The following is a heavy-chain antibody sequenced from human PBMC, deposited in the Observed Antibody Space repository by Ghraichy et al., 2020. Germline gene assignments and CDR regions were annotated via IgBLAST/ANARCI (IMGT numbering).Heavy chain of an antibody. D-gene: IGHD3-10*01. V-gene: IGHV4-34*01. CDR1: GGSFSGYY. J-gene: IGHJ4*02. CDR3: ASDHYGSGSYLGVY. Sequence: SQTLSLTCAVYGGSFSGYYWSWIRQPPGKGLEWIGEINHSGSTNYNPSLKSRVTISVDTSKNQFSLKLSSVTAADTAVYYCASDHYGSGSYLGVYWGQGTLVTVSS. CDR2: INHSGST.